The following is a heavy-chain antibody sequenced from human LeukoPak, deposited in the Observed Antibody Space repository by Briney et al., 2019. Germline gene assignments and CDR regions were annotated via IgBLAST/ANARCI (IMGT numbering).Heavy chain of an antibody. CDR1: GGSISSSNW. CDR2: IYHSGST. V-gene: IGHV4-4*02. Sequence: SGTLSLTCAVSGGSISSSNWWSCVRQPPGKGLEWIGEIYHSGSTNYNPSLKSRVTISVDKSKNQFSLKLSSVTAADTAVYYCARYSGSTYYYYYYGMDVWGQGTTVTVSS. D-gene: IGHD3-10*01. J-gene: IGHJ6*02. CDR3: ARYSGSTYYYYYYGMDV.